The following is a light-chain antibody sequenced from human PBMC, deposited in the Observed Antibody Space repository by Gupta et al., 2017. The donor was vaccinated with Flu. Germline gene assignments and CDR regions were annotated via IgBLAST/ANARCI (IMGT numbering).Light chain of an antibody. CDR3: QQSYMTPQT. CDR1: QNVNKY. V-gene: IGKV1-39*01. CDR2: AAS. Sequence: PSSLSASVGDRVTNTGRASQNVNKYLNWYQQKPGKAPKLLILAASRLNSGVPSRFSGSGSGTDFTLTISRLQPEDFATYYCQQSYMTPQTFGQGTKVDIK. J-gene: IGKJ1*01.